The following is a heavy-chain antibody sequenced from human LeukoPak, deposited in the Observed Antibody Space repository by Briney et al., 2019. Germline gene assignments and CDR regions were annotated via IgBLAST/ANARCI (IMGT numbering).Heavy chain of an antibody. CDR1: GFTLSSYS. D-gene: IGHD3-3*01. CDR3: ARATPYYDFWSGYYADAFDI. V-gene: IGHV3-21*01. CDR2: ISRSSGYI. J-gene: IGHJ3*02. Sequence: GGSLRLSCAASGFTLSSYSMNWVRQAPGKGLEWVSSISRSSGYIYYADSVKGRFTISRDNAKNSLYLQMNSLRAEDTAVYYCARATPYYDFWSGYYADAFDIWGQGTMVTVSS.